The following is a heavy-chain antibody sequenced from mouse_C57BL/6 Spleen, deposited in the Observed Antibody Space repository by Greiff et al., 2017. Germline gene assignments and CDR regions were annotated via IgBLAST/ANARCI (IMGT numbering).Heavy chain of an antibody. CDR2: INPGSGGT. V-gene: IGHV1-54*01. CDR3: ARGWDGFGY. Sequence: QVQLQQSGAELVRPGTSVKVSCKASGYAFTNYLIEWVKQRPGQGLEWIGVINPGSGGTNYNEKFKGKATLTADKSSSTAYMQLSSLTSVDSAVCCCARGWDGFGYWGQGALVTVAA. D-gene: IGHD4-1*01. CDR1: GYAFTNYL. J-gene: IGHJ3*01.